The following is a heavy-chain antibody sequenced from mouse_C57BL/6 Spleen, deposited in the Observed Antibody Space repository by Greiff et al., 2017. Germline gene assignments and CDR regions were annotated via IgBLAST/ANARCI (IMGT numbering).Heavy chain of an antibody. CDR1: GYSITSGYY. CDR2: ISYDGSN. D-gene: IGHD2-4*01. J-gene: IGHJ4*01. V-gene: IGHV3-6*01. Sequence: EVQLQQSGPGLVKPSQSLSLTCSVTGYSITSGYYWNWIRQFPGNKLEWMGYISYDGSNNYNPSLKNRISITRDTSKIQFFLKLNSVTTEDTATYYCASDDYEDAMDYWGQGTSVTVSS. CDR3: ASDDYEDAMDY.